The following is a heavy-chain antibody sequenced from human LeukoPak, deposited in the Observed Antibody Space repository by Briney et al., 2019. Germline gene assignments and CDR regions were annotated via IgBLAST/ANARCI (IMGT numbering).Heavy chain of an antibody. D-gene: IGHD3-3*01. J-gene: IGHJ4*02. CDR1: GYTFTSYY. CDR2: INPSGGST. Sequence: ASVKVSCKASGYTFTSYYMHWVRQAPGQGLEWMGIINPSGGSTSYAQKFQGRVTMTRDTSTSTVYMELSSLRSEDTAVYYCARGLRFLEWDRYYFDYWGQGTLVTVSS. V-gene: IGHV1-46*01. CDR3: ARGLRFLEWDRYYFDY.